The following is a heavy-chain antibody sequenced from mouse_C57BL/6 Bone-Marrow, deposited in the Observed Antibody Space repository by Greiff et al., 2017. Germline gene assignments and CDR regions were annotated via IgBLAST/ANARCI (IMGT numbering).Heavy chain of an antibody. Sequence: QVQLQQPGAELVRPGSSVKLSCKASGYTFTSYWMDWVKQRPGQGLEWIGNIYPSDSETHYNQKIKYKATLTVDKSSSTAYMQLSSLTSEDSAVYYCASGVLRYRGYFDVWGTGTTVTVSS. D-gene: IGHD1-1*01. V-gene: IGHV1-61*01. CDR2: IYPSDSET. CDR1: GYTFTSYW. CDR3: ASGVLRYRGYFDV. J-gene: IGHJ1*03.